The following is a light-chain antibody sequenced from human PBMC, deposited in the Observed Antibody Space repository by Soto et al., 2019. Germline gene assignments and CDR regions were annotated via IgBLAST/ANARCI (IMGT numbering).Light chain of an antibody. V-gene: IGKV1-39*01. J-gene: IGKJ5*01. CDR3: QQSYSTPSIT. Sequence: DIQMTQSPSTLSASVGERVTITCRASQSISSWLAWYQQKPGKAPKLLIYAASSLQSGVPSRFSGSGSGTDFTLTISSLQPEDFATYYCQQSYSTPSITVGQGTRLDIK. CDR2: AAS. CDR1: QSISSW.